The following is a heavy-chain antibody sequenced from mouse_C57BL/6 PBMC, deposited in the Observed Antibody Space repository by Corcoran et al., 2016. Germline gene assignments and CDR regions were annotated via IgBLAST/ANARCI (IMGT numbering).Heavy chain of an antibody. CDR1: GYTFTDYN. CDR3: ARRGFTTVVAPWYFDV. V-gene: IGHV1-18*01. D-gene: IGHD1-1*01. J-gene: IGHJ1*03. Sequence: EVQLQQSGPELVKPGASVKIPCKASGYTFTDYNMDWVKQSHGKSLEWIGDINPNNGGTIYNQKFKGKATLTVDKSSSTAYMELRSLTSEDTAVYYCARRGFTTVVAPWYFDVWGTGTTVTVSS. CDR2: INPNNGGT.